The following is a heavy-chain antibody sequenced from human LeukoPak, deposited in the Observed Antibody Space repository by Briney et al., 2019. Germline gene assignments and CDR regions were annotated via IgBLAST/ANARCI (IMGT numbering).Heavy chain of an antibody. V-gene: IGHV4-4*07. Sequence: SETLSLTCTVSGGSISPYYWSWVRQPAGEGLEWIGLIHATGTTNYNPSLQSRVTISVDTSKNQFSLKLSSVTAADTAVYYCARGGHYYDSSGYYYASPTIHYWGQGTLVTVSS. CDR2: IHATGTT. D-gene: IGHD3-22*01. CDR1: GGSISPYY. CDR3: ARGGHYYDSSGYYYASPTIHY. J-gene: IGHJ4*02.